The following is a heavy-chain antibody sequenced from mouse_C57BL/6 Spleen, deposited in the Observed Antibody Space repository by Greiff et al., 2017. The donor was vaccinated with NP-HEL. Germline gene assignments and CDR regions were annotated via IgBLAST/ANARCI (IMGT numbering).Heavy chain of an antibody. CDR2: ISDGGSYT. V-gene: IGHV5-4*01. CDR3: AREGYDYGAWFAY. CDR1: GFTFSSYA. Sequence: EVKLVESGGGLVKPGGSLKLSCAASGFTFSSYAMSWVRQTPEKRLEWVATISDGGSYTYYPDNVKGRFTISRDNAKNNLYLQMSHLKSEDTAMYYCAREGYDYGAWFAYWGQGTLVTVSA. D-gene: IGHD2-4*01. J-gene: IGHJ3*01.